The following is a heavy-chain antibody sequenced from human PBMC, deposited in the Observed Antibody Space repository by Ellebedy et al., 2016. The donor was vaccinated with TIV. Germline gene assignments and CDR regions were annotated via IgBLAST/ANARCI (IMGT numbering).Heavy chain of an antibody. CDR1: GFTFSGYG. CDR3: AKEGEKGDF. Sequence: GESLKISCAASGFTFSGYGMHWVRQAPGKGLEWVAFIRHDESYKYHADSVEGRFTISRDNSKNPLYLQMNSLRSEDTAVYYCAKEGEKGDFWGQGTLVTVSS. J-gene: IGHJ4*02. V-gene: IGHV3-30*02. CDR2: IRHDESYK.